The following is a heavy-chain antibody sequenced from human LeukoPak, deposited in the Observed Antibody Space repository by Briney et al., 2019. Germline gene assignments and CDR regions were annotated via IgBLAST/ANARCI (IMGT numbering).Heavy chain of an antibody. V-gene: IGHV3-30*02. Sequence: QSGGSLRLSCAASGFTFSSYGMHWVRQAPGKGLEWVAFIRYDGSNKYYADSVKGRFTISRDNSKNTLYLQMNSLRAEDTAVYYCARDTQDRSVVADYWGQGTLVTVSS. CDR3: ARDTQDRSVVADY. CDR1: GFTFSSYG. CDR2: IRYDGSNK. D-gene: IGHD2-2*01. J-gene: IGHJ4*02.